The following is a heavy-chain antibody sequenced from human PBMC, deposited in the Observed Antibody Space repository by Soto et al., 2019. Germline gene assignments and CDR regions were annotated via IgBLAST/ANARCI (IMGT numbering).Heavy chain of an antibody. CDR2: INPNSGGT. V-gene: IGHV1-2*04. Sequence: SVKVSCKASGYTFTGYYMHWVRQAPGQGLEWMGWINPNSGGTNYAQKFQGWVTMTRDTSISTAYMELSRLRSDDTAVYYCARSDTAMVTSFDYWGQGTLVTVSS. CDR1: GYTFTGYY. D-gene: IGHD5-18*01. J-gene: IGHJ4*02. CDR3: ARSDTAMVTSFDY.